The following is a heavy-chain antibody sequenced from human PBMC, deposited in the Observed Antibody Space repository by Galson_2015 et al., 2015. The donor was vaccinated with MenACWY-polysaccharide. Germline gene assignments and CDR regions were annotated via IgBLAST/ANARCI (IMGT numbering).Heavy chain of an antibody. Sequence: SMRLSCAASGFTFTTYAMNWVRQAPGKGLEWVAAICASGGGTHYADSVKGRFTISRDNSKNTLYLQMNSLRAEDTAVYYCAKYGSESFYLYWGQGTLVTVSS. V-gene: IGHV3-23*01. CDR2: ICASGGGT. CDR3: AKYGSESFYLY. CDR1: GFTFTTYA. D-gene: IGHD3-10*01. J-gene: IGHJ4*02.